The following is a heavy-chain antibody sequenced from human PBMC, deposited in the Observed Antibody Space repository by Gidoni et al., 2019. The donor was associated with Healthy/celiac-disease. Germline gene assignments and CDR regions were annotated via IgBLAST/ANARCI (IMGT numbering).Heavy chain of an antibody. CDR2: INAGNGNT. J-gene: IGHJ6*02. V-gene: IGHV1-3*01. D-gene: IGHD5-18*01. CDR3: ARVDTAMVYYYYGMDV. Sequence: QVQLVQSGAEVKKPGASVKVSCKASGYTFTSYAMHWVRQAPGQRLEWMGWINAGNGNTKYSQKFQGRVTITRDTSASTAYMELSSLRSEDTAVYYCARVDTAMVYYYYGMDVWGQGTTVTVSS. CDR1: GYTFTSYA.